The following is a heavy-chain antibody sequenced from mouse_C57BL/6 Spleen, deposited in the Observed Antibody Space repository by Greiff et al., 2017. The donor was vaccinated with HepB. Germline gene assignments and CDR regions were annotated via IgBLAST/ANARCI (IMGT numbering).Heavy chain of an antibody. CDR1: GFTFTDYY. V-gene: IGHV7-3*01. CDR2: IRNKANGYTT. Sequence: DVHLVESGGGLVQPGGSLSLSCAASGFTFTDYYMSWVRQPPGKALEWLGFIRNKANGYTTEYSASVKGRFTISRDNSQSILYLQMNALRAEDSVTYYCARYKITTVVPYYYAMDYWGQGTSVTVSS. J-gene: IGHJ4*01. D-gene: IGHD1-1*01. CDR3: ARYKITTVVPYYYAMDY.